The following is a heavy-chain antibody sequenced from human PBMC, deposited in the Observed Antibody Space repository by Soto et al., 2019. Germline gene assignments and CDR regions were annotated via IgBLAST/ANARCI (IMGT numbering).Heavy chain of an antibody. J-gene: IGHJ3*02. CDR3: ARDLSGDYGALDT. D-gene: IGHD4-17*01. CDR2: IWYDGSNK. CDR1: GFTFSSYC. V-gene: IGHV3-33*01. Sequence: ALRLSCAPSGFTFSSYCMHWARQSPGKGLEWVAVIWYDGSNKVYADSVKGRFTISRDNSKNTLYLQMNSLRAEDTAVYYCARDLSGDYGALDTWGQGTMVTVS.